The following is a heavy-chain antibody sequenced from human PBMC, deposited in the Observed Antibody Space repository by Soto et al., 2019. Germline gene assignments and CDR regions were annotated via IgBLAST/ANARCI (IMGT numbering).Heavy chain of an antibody. V-gene: IGHV4-39*01. J-gene: IGHJ5*02. CDR3: ARRISTSGSGFDP. CDR2: IYYTGTT. D-gene: IGHD2-2*01. CDR1: GGSISSSVYY. Sequence: QLQLQESGPGLVKPSETLSLTCTVSGGSISSSVYYWGWIRQPPGKGLEWIGTIYYTGTTYYNPSLKGRVTISVDTSKNQFALKLSSGTAADTSVYFCARRISTSGSGFDPWGQGTLVTVTS.